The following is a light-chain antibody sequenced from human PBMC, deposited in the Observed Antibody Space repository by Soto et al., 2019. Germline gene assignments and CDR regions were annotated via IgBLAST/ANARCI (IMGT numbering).Light chain of an antibody. CDR1: QSLLHSDGYNY. J-gene: IGKJ4*01. Sequence: VMPQSPLSLPVTPGEPASISCRSSQSLLHSDGYNYLAWYLQKPGHSPQLLIDLASSRASGVPDRFSGSGSGTDFTLKISRVEAEDVGVYYCMQALQTPTFGGGTKVDIK. CDR3: MQALQTPT. V-gene: IGKV2-28*01. CDR2: LAS.